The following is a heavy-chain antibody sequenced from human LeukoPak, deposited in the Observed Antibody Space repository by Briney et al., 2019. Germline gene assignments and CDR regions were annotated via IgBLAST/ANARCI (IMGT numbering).Heavy chain of an antibody. D-gene: IGHD3-22*01. V-gene: IGHV3-23*01. CDR2: ISGSGGGT. Sequence: GGSLRLSCAVSGITLSNYGMSWVRQAPGKGLEWVAGISGSGGGTNYADSVKGRFTISRDNSKNTLYLQMNSLRAEDTAVYFCAKRGAVIRVILVGFHKEAYYFDSWGQGALVTVSS. CDR1: GITLSNYG. CDR3: AKRGAVIRVILVGFHKEAYYFDS. J-gene: IGHJ4*02.